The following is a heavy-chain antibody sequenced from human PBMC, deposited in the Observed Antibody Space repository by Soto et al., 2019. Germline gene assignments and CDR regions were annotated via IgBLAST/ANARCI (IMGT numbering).Heavy chain of an antibody. Sequence: SETLSLSCAVYGGSFSGYYWSWIRQPPGKGLEWIGEINHSGSTNCNPSLKSRVTISVDTSKNQFSLKLSSVTAADTAVYYCARGPGYDFWSGYDYYFDYWGQGTLVTVSS. CDR1: GGSFSGYY. J-gene: IGHJ4*02. CDR3: ARGPGYDFWSGYDYYFDY. CDR2: INHSGST. D-gene: IGHD3-3*01. V-gene: IGHV4-34*01.